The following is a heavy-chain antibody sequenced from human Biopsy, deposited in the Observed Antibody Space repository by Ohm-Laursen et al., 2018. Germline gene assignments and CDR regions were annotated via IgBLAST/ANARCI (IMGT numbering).Heavy chain of an antibody. CDR3: ARGTNYYGSGRNRNWFDP. CDR1: GGSFSGYY. Sequence: SETLSLTCGVYGGSFSGYYCSWIRQPPGKGLEWIGEINDSGRTNYNPSLRSRVTFSVDTSKNQFSLKLSSVTAADTAVYYCARGTNYYGSGRNRNWFDPWGQGTQVTVSS. V-gene: IGHV4-34*01. CDR2: INDSGRT. J-gene: IGHJ5*02. D-gene: IGHD3-10*01.